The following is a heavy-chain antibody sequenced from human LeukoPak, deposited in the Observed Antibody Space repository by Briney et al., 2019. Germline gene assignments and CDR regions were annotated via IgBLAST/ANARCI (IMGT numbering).Heavy chain of an antibody. CDR3: TKDPYKDPLDI. CDR2: VSASGDRT. J-gene: IGHJ3*02. CDR1: GFTFSPFTNFA. D-gene: IGHD1-14*01. V-gene: IGHV3-23*01. Sequence: GSLGLSCAASGFTFSPFTNFAMSWVRQAPGEGLECVSVVSASGDRTYYADSVKGRFTISRDNSKNTLHLQMSSLRAEDTAVYYCTKDPYKDPLDIWGQGTMVTVSS.